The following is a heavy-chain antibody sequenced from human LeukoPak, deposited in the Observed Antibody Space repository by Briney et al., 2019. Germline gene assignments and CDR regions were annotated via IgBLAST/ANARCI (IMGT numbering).Heavy chain of an antibody. CDR1: GFSFSRYS. J-gene: IGHJ3*02. D-gene: IGHD3-22*01. CDR2: ISTSSSTK. Sequence: GGSLRLSCAASGFSFSRYSMNWVRQAPGKGLEWISYISTSSSTKYYADSVKGRFTISRDNAQKSLYLQMNSLRAEDTATYYCARDPQNYYDAADSFDIWGRGTMVTVSS. V-gene: IGHV3-48*01. CDR3: ARDPQNYYDAADSFDI.